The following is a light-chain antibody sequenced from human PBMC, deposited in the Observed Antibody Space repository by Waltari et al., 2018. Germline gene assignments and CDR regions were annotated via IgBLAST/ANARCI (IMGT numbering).Light chain of an antibody. J-gene: IGKJ2*01. CDR3: QQYNNWPRT. Sequence: ETVMTQSPATLSVSPGERVTLSCRASQSVAGNLAWYQQKPGQAPRLLIYGASTRATGIPARFSGSGSGTEFTLIISSLQSEDFVVYYCQQYNNWPRTFGQGTKLEI. CDR2: GAS. CDR1: QSVAGN. V-gene: IGKV3-15*01.